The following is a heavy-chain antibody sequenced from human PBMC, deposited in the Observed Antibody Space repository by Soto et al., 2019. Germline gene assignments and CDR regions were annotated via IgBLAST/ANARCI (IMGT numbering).Heavy chain of an antibody. CDR2: FDPEDGET. CDR3: ATVITIVGVVPGAFDI. J-gene: IGHJ3*02. Sequence: GASVEVCCKGAGYSLSELSLHWVRPAPGQGLEWMGGFDPEDGETIYAQKVQVRVTMTEDTSTDTAYMELSSLRSEDTAVYYCATVITIVGVVPGAFDIWGPGALDTAS. V-gene: IGHV1-24*01. D-gene: IGHD3-3*01. CDR1: GYSLSELS.